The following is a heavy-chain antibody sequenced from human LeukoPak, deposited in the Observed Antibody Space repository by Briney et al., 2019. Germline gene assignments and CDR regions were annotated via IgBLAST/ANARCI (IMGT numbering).Heavy chain of an antibody. V-gene: IGHV4-34*01. CDR1: GGSFSGYY. CDR3: ARGKTDVLRYFDWLLRGYYFDY. D-gene: IGHD3-9*01. Sequence: SETLSLTCAVYGGSFSGYYWSWIRQPPGKGLEWIGEINHSGSTNYNPSLKSRVTISVDTSKNQFSLKLSSVTAADTDAYYCARGKTDVLRYFDWLLRGYYFDYWGQGTLVTVSS. J-gene: IGHJ4*02. CDR2: INHSGST.